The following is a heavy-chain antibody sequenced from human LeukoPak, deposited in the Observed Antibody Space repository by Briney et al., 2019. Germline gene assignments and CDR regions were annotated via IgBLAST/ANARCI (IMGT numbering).Heavy chain of an antibody. J-gene: IGHJ6*02. CDR1: GFIFSDHY. CDR2: IRNKANSYTT. V-gene: IGHV3-72*01. Sequence: PGGSLRLSCAAPGFIFSDHYMDWVRQAPGKRLQWVGRIRNKANSYTTQYAASVKGRFTISRDDSKNSLYLQMNSLKTEDTAVYYCARSSSTISYGLDVWGQGTTVTVSS. CDR3: ARSSSTISYGLDV. D-gene: IGHD2-2*01.